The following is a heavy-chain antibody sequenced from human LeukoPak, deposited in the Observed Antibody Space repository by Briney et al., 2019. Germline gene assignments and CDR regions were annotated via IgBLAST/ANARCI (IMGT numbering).Heavy chain of an antibody. CDR3: AREYSRSVVAGSRPDL. V-gene: IGHV4-39*02. CDR1: GGSISSSSYY. D-gene: IGHD2-21*01. CDR2: MYYRGTT. Sequence: SETLALTCSVSGGSISSSSYYWGWIRQSPGQGLEWIGSMYYRGTTYENSSLKSRLTLSIDTSNNQFSLKLTSVTAADTAVYFCAREYSRSVVAGSRPDLWGQGLLVTVSS. J-gene: IGHJ4*02.